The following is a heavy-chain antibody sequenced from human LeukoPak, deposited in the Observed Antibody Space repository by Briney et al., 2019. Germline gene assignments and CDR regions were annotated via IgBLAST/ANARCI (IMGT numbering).Heavy chain of an antibody. J-gene: IGHJ4*02. CDR1: GFTFSSYG. Sequence: GSLRLSCAASGFTFSSYGMHWVRQAPGKGLEWVAVISYDGTNKYYADSVKGRFTISRDNSKNTLYLQINSLRAEDTAVYYCARVDYSYGYFDYWGQGTLVTVSS. D-gene: IGHD5-18*01. CDR2: ISYDGTNK. V-gene: IGHV3-30*03. CDR3: ARVDYSYGYFDY.